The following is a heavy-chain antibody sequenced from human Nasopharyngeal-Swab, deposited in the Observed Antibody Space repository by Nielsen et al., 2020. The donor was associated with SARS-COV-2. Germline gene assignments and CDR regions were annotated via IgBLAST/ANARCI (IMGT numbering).Heavy chain of an antibody. Sequence: VRQAPGKGLEWVGRIKSKTDGGTTDYAAPVKGRFTISRDDSKNTLYLQMNSLKTEDTAVYYCTTDLAYCGGDCYSPYYYGMDVWGQGTTVTVFS. J-gene: IGHJ6*02. CDR2: IKSKTDGGTT. CDR3: TTDLAYCGGDCYSPYYYGMDV. V-gene: IGHV3-15*01. D-gene: IGHD2-21*02.